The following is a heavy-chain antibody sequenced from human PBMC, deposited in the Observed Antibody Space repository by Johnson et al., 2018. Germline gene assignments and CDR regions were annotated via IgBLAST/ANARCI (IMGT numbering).Heavy chain of an antibody. CDR3: ARDGGVGATGLFDI. CDR1: GYTFTSYD. J-gene: IGHJ3*02. Sequence: QVQLVESGAEVKKPGASVKVSCKASGYTFTSYDINWVRQATGQGLEWMGIINPSGGSTSYAQKFQGRVTMTRDTSTGTVYMELSSLRSEATAVYYCARDGGVGATGLFDIWGQGTMVTVSS. D-gene: IGHD1-26*01. CDR2: INPSGGST. V-gene: IGHV1-46*01.